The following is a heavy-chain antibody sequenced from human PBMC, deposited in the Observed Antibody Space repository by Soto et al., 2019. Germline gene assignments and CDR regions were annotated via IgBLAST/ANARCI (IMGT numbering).Heavy chain of an antibody. D-gene: IGHD3-10*02. CDR2: IGTAGDT. Sequence: GGSLRLSCAASGFTFSSYDMHWVRQAPGKGLEWVSAIGTAGDTYYPGSVKGRFTISRENAKNSLYLQMNGLRAGDTAVYYCVMSGGDHWGQGTLVIASS. J-gene: IGHJ4*02. CDR3: VMSGGDH. V-gene: IGHV3-13*01. CDR1: GFTFSSYD.